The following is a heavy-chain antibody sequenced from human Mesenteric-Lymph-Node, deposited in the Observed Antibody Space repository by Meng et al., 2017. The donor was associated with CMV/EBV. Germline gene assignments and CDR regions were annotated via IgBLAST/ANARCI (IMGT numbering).Heavy chain of an antibody. CDR1: GGSFSGYY. CDR2: INHSGSN. J-gene: IGHJ4*02. CDR3: ARHQRWLKSEGGFNY. D-gene: IGHD4-23*01. Sequence: QKWGAVHLMPSESLSLTCGGYGGSFSGYYWSWIRQPPGKGLEWIGEINHSGSNNYNPSLKSRVTISVDTSKNQFSLKLSSVTAADTAVYYCARHQRWLKSEGGFNYWGQGTLVTVSS. V-gene: IGHV4-34*01.